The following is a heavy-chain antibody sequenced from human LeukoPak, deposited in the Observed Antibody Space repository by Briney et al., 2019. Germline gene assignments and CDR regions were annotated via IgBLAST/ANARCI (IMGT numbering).Heavy chain of an antibody. CDR1: GGTFSSYA. CDR2: IIPIFGTA. V-gene: IGHV1-69*13. Sequence: ASVKVSCKASGGTFSSYAISWVRQAPGQGLEWMGGIIPIFGTANYAQKFQGRVTITADEPTSTAYMELSSLRSEDTAVYYCARDFSYSSGWYGRGYYFDYWGQGTLVTVSS. CDR3: ARDFSYSSGWYGRGYYFDY. D-gene: IGHD6-19*01. J-gene: IGHJ4*02.